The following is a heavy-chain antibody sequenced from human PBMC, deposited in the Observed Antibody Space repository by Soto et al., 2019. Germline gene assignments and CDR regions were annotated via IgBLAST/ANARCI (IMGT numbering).Heavy chain of an antibody. D-gene: IGHD5-12*01. CDR3: ARELRKYSGYETYGMDV. CDR2: INPNSGGT. J-gene: IGHJ6*02. CDR1: GYTFTGYY. V-gene: IGHV1-2*04. Sequence: QVQLVQSGAEVKKPGASVKVSCKASGYTFTGYYMHWVRQAPGQGLEWMGWINPNSGGTNYAQKFQGWVTMTRDTSXSXXYMELSRLRSDDTAVYYCARELRKYSGYETYGMDVWGQGTTVTVSS.